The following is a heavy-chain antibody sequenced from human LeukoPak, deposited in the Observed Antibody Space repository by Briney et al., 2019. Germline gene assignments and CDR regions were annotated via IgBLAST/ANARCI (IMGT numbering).Heavy chain of an antibody. J-gene: IGHJ4*02. D-gene: IGHD2-2*02. Sequence: PSETLSLTCTVSGGSISSSSYYWGWIRQPPGKGLEWIGSIYCSGSTYYNPSLKSRVTISVDTSKNQFSLKLSSVTAADTAVYYCARGCSSTSCYIGSIDYWGQGTLVTVSS. CDR2: IYCSGST. CDR1: GGSISSSSYY. CDR3: ARGCSSTSCYIGSIDY. V-gene: IGHV4-39*01.